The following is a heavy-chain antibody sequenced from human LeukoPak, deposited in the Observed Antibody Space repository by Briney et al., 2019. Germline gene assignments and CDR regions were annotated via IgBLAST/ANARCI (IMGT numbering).Heavy chain of an antibody. CDR3: SGIQLWADDAFDI. V-gene: IGHV4-61*02. D-gene: IGHD5-18*01. J-gene: IGHJ3*02. CDR1: GGSISSGSYY. Sequence: PSETLSLTCTVPGGSISSGSYYWSWIRQPAGKGLEWIGRIYTSGSTNYNPSLKSRVTISVDTSKNQFSLKLSSVTAADTAVYYCSGIQLWADDAFDIWGQGTMVTVSS. CDR2: IYTSGST.